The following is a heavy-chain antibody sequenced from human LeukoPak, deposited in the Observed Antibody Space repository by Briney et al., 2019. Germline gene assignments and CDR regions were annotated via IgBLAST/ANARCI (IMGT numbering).Heavy chain of an antibody. CDR3: AKGRAYGDYAHDY. CDR2: ISWNSGSI. J-gene: IGHJ4*02. V-gene: IGHV3-9*01. Sequence: GRSLRLSCAASGFTFDDYAMHWVRQAPGKGLEWVSGISWNSGSIGYADSVKGRFTISRDNAKNSLYLQMNSLRAEDTAVYYCAKGRAYGDYAHDYWGQGTLVTVSS. D-gene: IGHD4-17*01. CDR1: GFTFDDYA.